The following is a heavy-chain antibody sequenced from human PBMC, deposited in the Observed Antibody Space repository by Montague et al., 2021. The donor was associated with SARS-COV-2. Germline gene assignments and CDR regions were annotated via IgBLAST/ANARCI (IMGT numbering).Heavy chain of an antibody. CDR2: IYYSGST. J-gene: IGHJ5*02. CDR3: ARRSYDILTGYSIPNWFAP. D-gene: IGHD3-9*01. V-gene: IGHV4-39*01. CDR1: GGSISSSSYY. Sequence: SETLSLTCTVSGGSISSSSYYWCWIRQPPGKGLEWIGSIYYSGSTYYNPSLKSRVTISVDTSKNQFSLKLSSVTAADTAVYYCARRSYDILTGYSIPNWFAPWGQGTLVTVSS.